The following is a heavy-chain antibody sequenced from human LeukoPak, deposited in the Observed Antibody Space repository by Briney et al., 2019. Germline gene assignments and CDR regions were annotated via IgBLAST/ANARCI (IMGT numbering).Heavy chain of an antibody. CDR2: ISSTDAGT. V-gene: IGHV3-23*01. J-gene: IGHJ4*02. CDR1: GFSLSSYA. D-gene: IGHD6-13*01. CDR3: ARGGGSGRYGLPFDS. Sequence: PGGSLRLSCAASGFSLSSYAMSWVRQAPGKGLEWVSAISSTDAGTYHADSVRGRFTISRDNAKNSVYLQMNSLTDEDTAVYYCARGGGSGRYGLPFDSWGQGTLVTVSS.